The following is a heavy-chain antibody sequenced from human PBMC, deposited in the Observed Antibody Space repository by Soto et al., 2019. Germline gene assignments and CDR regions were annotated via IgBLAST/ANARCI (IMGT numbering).Heavy chain of an antibody. D-gene: IGHD3-10*01. CDR1: GFTFSSYS. Sequence: GGSLRLSCAASGFTFSSYSMNWVRQAPGKGLEWVSSISSSSSYIYYADSVKGRFTISRDNAKNSLYLQMNSLRAEDTAVYYCATLPSHYYGSGSYYNVDYWGQGTLVTVSS. J-gene: IGHJ4*02. CDR2: ISSSSSYI. V-gene: IGHV3-21*01. CDR3: ATLPSHYYGSGSYYNVDY.